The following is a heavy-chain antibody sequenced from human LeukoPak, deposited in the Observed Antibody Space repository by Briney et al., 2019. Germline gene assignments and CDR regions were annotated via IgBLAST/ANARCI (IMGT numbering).Heavy chain of an antibody. CDR1: GGSISSSSYY. D-gene: IGHD2-8*01. CDR2: IYYSGST. J-gene: IGHJ4*02. V-gene: IGHV4-61*05. CDR3: ASRRSSGVCDY. Sequence: SETLSLTCTVSGGSISSSSYYWGWIRQPPGKGLEWIGYIYYSGSTNYNPSLKSRVTISVDTSKNQFSLKLSSVTAADTAVYYCASRRSSGVCDYWGQGTLVTVSS.